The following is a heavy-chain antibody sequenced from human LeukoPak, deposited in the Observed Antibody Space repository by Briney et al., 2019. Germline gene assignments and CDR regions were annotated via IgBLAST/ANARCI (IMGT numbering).Heavy chain of an antibody. V-gene: IGHV3-30*02. D-gene: IGHD1-14*01. J-gene: IGHJ3*02. CDR2: IPFDGSNK. CDR3: AKLTLNDAFDI. CDR1: GFTFSSYG. Sequence: GGSLRLSCAASGFTFSSYGMHWVRQAPGKGLEWVTFIPFDGSNKYYADSVKGRFTISRDNSKNTLYLQMSSLRAEDTAAYYCAKLTLNDAFDIWGQGTMVTVSS.